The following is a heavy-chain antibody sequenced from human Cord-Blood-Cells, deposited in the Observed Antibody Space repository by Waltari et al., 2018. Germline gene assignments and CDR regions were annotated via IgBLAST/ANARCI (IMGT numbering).Heavy chain of an antibody. V-gene: IGHV4-39*01. CDR3: ARPRGSYYAFDI. D-gene: IGHD1-26*01. J-gene: IGHJ3*02. Sequence: QLQLQESGPGLVKPSETLSLTCTVPGGSISSSSYYWGWIRQPPGKGLEWIGSIYYSGSTYYNPSIKSRVTISVDTSKNQFSLKLSSVTAADTAVYYCARPRGSYYAFDIWGQGTMVTVSS. CDR2: IYYSGST. CDR1: GGSISSSSYY.